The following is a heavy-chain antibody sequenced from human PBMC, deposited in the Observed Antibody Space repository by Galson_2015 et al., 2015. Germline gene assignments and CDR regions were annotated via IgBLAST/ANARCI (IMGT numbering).Heavy chain of an antibody. V-gene: IGHV5-51*01. Sequence: QSGAEVKKPGESLKISCKGSGYSFTSYWIGWVRQMPGKGLEWMGIIYPGDSDTRYSPSFQGQVTISADKSISTAYLQWSSLKASDTAMYYCARQLTAMVTVDAFDIWGQGTMVTVSS. D-gene: IGHD5-18*01. CDR1: GYSFTSYW. CDR2: IYPGDSDT. CDR3: ARQLTAMVTVDAFDI. J-gene: IGHJ3*02.